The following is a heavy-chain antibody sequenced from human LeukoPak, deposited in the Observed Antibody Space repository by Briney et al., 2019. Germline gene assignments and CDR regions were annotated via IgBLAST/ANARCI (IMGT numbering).Heavy chain of an antibody. V-gene: IGHV3-7*01. D-gene: IGHD4-23*01. Sequence: GRSLRLSCAASGFTFSSYWMSWVRQAPGKGLEWVANIKQDGSEKYYVDSVKGRFTISRDNAKNSLYLQMNSLRAEDTAVYYCARSYRWYGGSNPLDYWGQGTLVTVPS. CDR1: GFTFSSYW. CDR2: IKQDGSEK. CDR3: ARSYRWYGGSNPLDY. J-gene: IGHJ4*02.